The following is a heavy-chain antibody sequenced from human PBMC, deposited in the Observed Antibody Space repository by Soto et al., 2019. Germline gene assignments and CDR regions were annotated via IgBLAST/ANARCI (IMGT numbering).Heavy chain of an antibody. CDR3: ARSGLPFDY. CDR2: ISRNGGST. V-gene: IGHV3-64*01. Sequence: EVQLVESGGGLVQPGGSLRLSCAASGFTFSSYAMHWVRQAPGKGLEYVSGISRNGGSTYYANSVKGRFTISSGNSKSTLYLQVGSLRAEDMAVYYCARSGLPFDYWGQGTLVTVSS. CDR1: GFTFSSYA. J-gene: IGHJ4*02. D-gene: IGHD2-21*02.